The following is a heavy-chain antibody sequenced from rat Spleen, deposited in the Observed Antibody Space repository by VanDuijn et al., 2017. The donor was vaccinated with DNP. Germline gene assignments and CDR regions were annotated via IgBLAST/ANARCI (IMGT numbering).Heavy chain of an antibody. J-gene: IGHJ2*01. V-gene: IGHV5-7*01. CDR1: GFIFRDYN. CDR3: ARHMGIAAISYDS. CDR2: INYDGSST. Sequence: EVQLVESGGGPVQPGRSLKLSCVASGFIFRDYNMAWVRQAPKKGLEWVATINYDGSSTYYRDSVKGRFTISRDNAKTTLYLQMDSLRSEDTATYYCARHMGIAAISYDSWGQGVMVTVSS. D-gene: IGHD1-2*01.